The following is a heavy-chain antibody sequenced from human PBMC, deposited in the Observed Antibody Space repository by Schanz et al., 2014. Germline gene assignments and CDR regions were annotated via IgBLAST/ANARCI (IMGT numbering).Heavy chain of an antibody. CDR1: GYTFTSYY. D-gene: IGHD6-13*01. Sequence: QVQLVQSGAEVKKPGASVKVSCTASGYTFTSYYMHWVRQAPGQGLEWMGIINPSGGSTSYAQKFQGRVTMTRDTSTSTVYMELSSLRSEDTAVYYCARDGEAAAGCDYWGQGTLVTVSS. V-gene: IGHV1-46*03. CDR3: ARDGEAAAGCDY. J-gene: IGHJ4*02. CDR2: INPSGGST.